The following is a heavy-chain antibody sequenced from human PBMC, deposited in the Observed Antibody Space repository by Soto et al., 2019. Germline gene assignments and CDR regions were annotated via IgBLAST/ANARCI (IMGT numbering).Heavy chain of an antibody. CDR1: GYTFTIYN. CDR3: ARGGSGLAY. V-gene: IGHV1-3*01. J-gene: IGHJ4*02. CDR2: INAGNGDL. D-gene: IGHD1-26*01. Sequence: ASVNVSCKSSGYTFTIYNIHWVRQAPGQRLEWLGDINAGNGDLQYSQNFQGRVTITSDTSATTAYMELNSLRTEDSAIYYCARGGSGLAYWGQGTLVTVSS.